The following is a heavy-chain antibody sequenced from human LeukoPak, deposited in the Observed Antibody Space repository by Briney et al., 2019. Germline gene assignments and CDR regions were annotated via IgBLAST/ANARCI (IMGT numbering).Heavy chain of an antibody. J-gene: IGHJ6*02. CDR2: IIPIFGTA. CDR1: GGTFSSYA. Sequence: SVKVSCKASGGTFSSYAISWVRQAPGQGLEWMGGIIPIFGTANYAQKFQGRVTITADESTSTAYMELSSLRSEDTAVYYCARDEVTTVVPPHDGMDVWGQGTTVTVSS. V-gene: IGHV1-69*13. CDR3: ARDEVTTVVPPHDGMDV. D-gene: IGHD4-23*01.